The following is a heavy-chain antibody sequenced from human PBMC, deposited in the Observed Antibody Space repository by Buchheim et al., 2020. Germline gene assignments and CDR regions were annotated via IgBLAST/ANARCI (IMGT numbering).Heavy chain of an antibody. CDR1: GFTFGDYA. D-gene: IGHD3-22*01. CDR2: IRTKGYTEET. Sequence: EVQLVASGGGLVQPGRSLRLSCTGFGFTFGDYAVTWVRQAPGKGLEWVGFIRTKGYTEETKYAASVKGRFTIARDDSKGIAYLQMNGLKTEDTALYYCMVYYDTSGYSGIDYWGQGAL. V-gene: IGHV3-49*04. J-gene: IGHJ4*02. CDR3: MVYYDTSGYSGIDY.